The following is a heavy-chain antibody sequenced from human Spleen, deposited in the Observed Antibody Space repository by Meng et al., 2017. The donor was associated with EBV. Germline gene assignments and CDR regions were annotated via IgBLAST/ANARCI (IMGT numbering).Heavy chain of an antibody. J-gene: IGHJ5*02. V-gene: IGHV1-2*05. D-gene: IGHD3-9*01. CDR3: VRDHRTLTGSLDP. CDR2: INPNNGDT. CDR1: GYSLTSYF. Sequence: QGQVVESGAEVKKPGASVKVSCKASGYSLTSYFMHWVRQSPGQGLEWMGRINPNNGDTNYAQKFLFRVTMTRDTSISTAYMELRSLTSDDTGVYYCVRDHRTLTGSLDPWGQGTLVTVSS.